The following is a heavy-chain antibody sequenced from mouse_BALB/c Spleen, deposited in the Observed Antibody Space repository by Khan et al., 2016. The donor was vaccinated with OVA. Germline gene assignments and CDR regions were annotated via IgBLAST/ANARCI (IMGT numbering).Heavy chain of an antibody. CDR3: ARQSYRYNFTY. CDR2: IWSGGST. Sequence: QVQLKESGPGLVPPSQSLSITCTVSGFSLTTYGIHWVRQSPGKGLEWLGVIWSGGSTDYNAPFISRLSISQDNSKSQVFFKMNSLQSEDTAIYYCARQSYRYNFTYWGQGTLVTVSA. J-gene: IGHJ3*01. V-gene: IGHV2-2*01. CDR1: GFSLTTYG. D-gene: IGHD2-12*01.